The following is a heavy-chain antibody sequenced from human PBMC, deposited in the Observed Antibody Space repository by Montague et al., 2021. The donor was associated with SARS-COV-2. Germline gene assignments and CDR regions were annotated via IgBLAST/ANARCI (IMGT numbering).Heavy chain of an antibody. CDR2: VDYSGXT. V-gene: IGHV4-39*01. J-gene: IGHJ4*02. CDR1: GGPISGSSDY. Sequence: SETLSLTCTVTGGPISGSSDYWGWIRQPPGKGLEWIASVDYSGXTXYXXCVKSRLTISVDTSKNQFSLKLNSVTAADTALYYCARRGYSYGWGDWGQGTLVTVSS. CDR3: ARRGYSYGWGD. D-gene: IGHD5-18*01.